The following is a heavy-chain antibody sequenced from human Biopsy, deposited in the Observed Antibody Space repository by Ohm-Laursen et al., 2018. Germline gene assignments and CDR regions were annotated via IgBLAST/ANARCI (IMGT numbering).Heavy chain of an antibody. Sequence: TLSLTCTVSGVSINGGRYYRNWIRHHPGKGLEWIGNIFYSANTYYNPSLKSRVTISVDTSKNQFSLRLNSVTAADTAAYYCARATNSTGWPYYYFYGMDVWGQGTTVTVSS. CDR3: ARATNSTGWPYYYFYGMDV. D-gene: IGHD2/OR15-2a*01. CDR1: GVSINGGRYY. V-gene: IGHV4-31*03. J-gene: IGHJ6*02. CDR2: IFYSANT.